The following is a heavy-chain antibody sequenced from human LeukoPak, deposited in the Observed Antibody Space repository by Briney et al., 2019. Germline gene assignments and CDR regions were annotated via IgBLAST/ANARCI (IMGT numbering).Heavy chain of an antibody. CDR1: GFTLGDYA. CDR2: IISKAYGGTT. V-gene: IGHV3-49*04. D-gene: IGHD3-9*01. Sequence: GRSLRLSCTASGFTLGDYAMSWVREAPGKGLVCVGFIISKAYGGTTEYAASVKGRFTISRDDSKSIAYLQMNSLKTEDTAVYYCTRAREGYDILTGYFLWGQGTLVTVSS. CDR3: TRAREGYDILTGYFL. J-gene: IGHJ4*02.